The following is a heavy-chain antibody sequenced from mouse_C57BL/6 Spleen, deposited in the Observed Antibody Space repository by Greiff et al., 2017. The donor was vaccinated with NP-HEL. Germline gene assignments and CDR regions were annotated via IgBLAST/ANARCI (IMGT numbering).Heavy chain of an antibody. CDR2: IDPETGGT. CDR1: GYTFTDYE. V-gene: IGHV1-15*01. Sequence: QVQLKESGAELVRPGASVTLSCKASGYTFTDYEMHWVKQTPVHGLEWIGAIDPETGGTAYNQKFKGKAILTADKSSSTAYMELRSRTSEDSAVYYCTRNGNYEAMDYWGQGTSVTVSS. CDR3: TRNGNYEAMDY. D-gene: IGHD2-1*01. J-gene: IGHJ4*01.